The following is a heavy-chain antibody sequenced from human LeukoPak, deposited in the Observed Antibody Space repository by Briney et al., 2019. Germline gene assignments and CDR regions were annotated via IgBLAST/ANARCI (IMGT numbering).Heavy chain of an antibody. Sequence: GGSLRLSCAASGFTFSSYSMNWVRQAPGEGLEWVSSISSSSSYIYYADSVKGRFTISRDNAKNSLYLQMNSLRAEDTAVYYCASRGYGSDNYYYYYYMDVWGKGTTVTVSS. CDR3: ASRGYGSDNYYYYYYMDV. CDR2: ISSSSSYI. CDR1: GFTFSSYS. J-gene: IGHJ6*03. D-gene: IGHD3-10*01. V-gene: IGHV3-21*01.